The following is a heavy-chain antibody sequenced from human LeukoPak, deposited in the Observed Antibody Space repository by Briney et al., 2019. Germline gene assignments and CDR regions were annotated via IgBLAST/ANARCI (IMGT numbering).Heavy chain of an antibody. CDR2: IYHSGST. V-gene: IGHV4-38-2*02. Sequence: SETLSLTCTVSGYSISSGYYWGWIRQPPGKGLEWIGSIYHSGSTYYNPSLKSRVTLSVDTSKNQFSLKLSSVTAADTAVYYCAREGDYGDLRNYFDYWGQGTLVTVSS. D-gene: IGHD4-17*01. CDR1: GYSISSGYY. J-gene: IGHJ4*02. CDR3: AREGDYGDLRNYFDY.